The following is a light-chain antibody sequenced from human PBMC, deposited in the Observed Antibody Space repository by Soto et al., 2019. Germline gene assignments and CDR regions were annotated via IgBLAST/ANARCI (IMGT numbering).Light chain of an antibody. V-gene: IGKV3-11*01. Sequence: EIVLTQSPATLSLSPGERATLSCRASPSVTNYLAWYQQKPGQPPRLLIYGAFNRAAGIPARFSGSGSGTDFTLTISSLEPEDSAVYYCQQRSNWPSITFGQGTRLGL. CDR1: PSVTNY. CDR3: QQRSNWPSIT. CDR2: GAF. J-gene: IGKJ5*01.